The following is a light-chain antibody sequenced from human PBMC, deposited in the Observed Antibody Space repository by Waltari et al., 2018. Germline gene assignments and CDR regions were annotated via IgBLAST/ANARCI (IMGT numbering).Light chain of an antibody. Sequence: DIQMTQSPSSLSASAGDTVTITCRASQGISTYLNWYQQKPGKAPKRLIYAASSLESGVPSRFSGTGSGTDFTLTISSLQPEDCATYYCLQYNSNPYSFGQGTKVEIK. CDR3: LQYNSNPYS. J-gene: IGKJ2*03. CDR1: QGISTY. CDR2: AAS. V-gene: IGKV1-17*01.